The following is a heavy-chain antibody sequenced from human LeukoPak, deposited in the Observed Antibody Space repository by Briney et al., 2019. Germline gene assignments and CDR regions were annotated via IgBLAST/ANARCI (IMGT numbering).Heavy chain of an antibody. Sequence: PSETLSLTCAVYGGSFSGYYWSWIRQPPGKGLEWIGEINHSGSTNYNPSLKSRVTISVDTSKNQFSLKVSSVTAADTAVYYCARSNSGYLDYWGQGTLVTVSS. D-gene: IGHD1-26*01. J-gene: IGHJ4*02. V-gene: IGHV4-34*01. CDR2: INHSGST. CDR3: ARSNSGYLDY. CDR1: GGSFSGYY.